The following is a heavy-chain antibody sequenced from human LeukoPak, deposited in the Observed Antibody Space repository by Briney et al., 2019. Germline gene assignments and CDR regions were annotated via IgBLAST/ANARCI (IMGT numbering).Heavy chain of an antibody. D-gene: IGHD3-22*01. CDR1: GYSFINYW. J-gene: IGHJ5*02. CDR2: IYPGDSDI. Sequence: GESLKISCKGSGYSFINYWIAWVRQMPGQGLEWMGIIYPGDSDIKYSPSFQGQVTISVDKFINTAYLQWSSLTASDTAMYYCARLTDYYDSSGYYRNYNWFDPWGQGTLVTVSS. V-gene: IGHV5-51*01. CDR3: ARLTDYYDSSGYYRNYNWFDP.